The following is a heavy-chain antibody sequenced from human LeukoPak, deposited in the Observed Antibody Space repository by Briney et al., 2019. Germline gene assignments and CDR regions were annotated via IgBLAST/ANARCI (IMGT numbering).Heavy chain of an antibody. Sequence: GGSLRLSCAASGFSFSIYWMTWVRQAPGKGLEWVASIKEDGSEKYYVDSVKGRFTISRDNAKNSLYLQMNSLRDEDTAVYYCARDSGGIIVGATYWYFDLWGRGTLVTVSS. CDR3: ARDSGGIIVGATYWYFDL. CDR1: GFSFSIYW. V-gene: IGHV3-7*01. CDR2: IKEDGSEK. D-gene: IGHD1-26*01. J-gene: IGHJ2*01.